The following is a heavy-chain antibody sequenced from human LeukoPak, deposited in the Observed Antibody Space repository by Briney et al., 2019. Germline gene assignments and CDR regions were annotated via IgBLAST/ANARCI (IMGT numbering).Heavy chain of an antibody. CDR1: GFTFSYYS. Sequence: GGSLRLSCAASGFTFSYYSMNWVRQAPGKGLEWVSSISSSSNYIYYADSVKGRFTISRDNAKNSLYLQMNSLRAEDTAVYYCARGGAAAGFDAFDIWGQGIVVTVSS. D-gene: IGHD6-13*01. J-gene: IGHJ3*02. V-gene: IGHV3-21*01. CDR3: ARGGAAAGFDAFDI. CDR2: ISSSSNYI.